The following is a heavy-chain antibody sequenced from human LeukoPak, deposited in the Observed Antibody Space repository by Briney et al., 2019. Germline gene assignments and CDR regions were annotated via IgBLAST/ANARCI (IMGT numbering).Heavy chain of an antibody. J-gene: IGHJ4*02. D-gene: IGHD2-21*01. CDR1: GFSLSSFA. Sequence: GGSLRLSCVVSGFSLSSFAMNWVRQAPGKGLECISHIESTGGTYYVDSVKGRFTISRDSAENSLYLQMNSLRAEDTAVYYCARDRWGFPDSWGQGTLVTVSS. CDR2: IESTGGT. V-gene: IGHV3-48*03. CDR3: ARDRWGFPDS.